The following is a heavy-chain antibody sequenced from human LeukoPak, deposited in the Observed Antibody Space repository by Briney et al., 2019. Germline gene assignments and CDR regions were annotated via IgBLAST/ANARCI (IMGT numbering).Heavy chain of an antibody. Sequence: LSLTCTVSGGSINNYYWSWIRQAPGKGLEWVSYISSSGTTINYADSVKGRFTISRDNAKNSLYLQMNSLRAEDTAAYYCASPTGPFDVYYYYYGMDVWGQGTTVTVSS. J-gene: IGHJ6*02. CDR2: ISSSGTTI. CDR3: ASPTGPFDVYYYYYGMDV. CDR1: GGSINNYY. D-gene: IGHD3-9*01. V-gene: IGHV3-11*04.